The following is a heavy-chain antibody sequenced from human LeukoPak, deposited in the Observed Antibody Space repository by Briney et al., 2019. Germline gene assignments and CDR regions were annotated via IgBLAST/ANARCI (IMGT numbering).Heavy chain of an antibody. D-gene: IGHD3-16*02. CDR1: GGTFSSYA. Sequence: EASVKVSCKASGGTFSSYAISWVRQAPGQGLEWMGGIIPIFGTANYAQKFQGRVTITADESTSTAYMELSSLRSEDTAVYYCARTPPVNHPFISSYYFDYWGQGTLVTVSS. J-gene: IGHJ4*02. CDR3: ARTPPVNHPFISSYYFDY. V-gene: IGHV1-69*13. CDR2: IIPIFGTA.